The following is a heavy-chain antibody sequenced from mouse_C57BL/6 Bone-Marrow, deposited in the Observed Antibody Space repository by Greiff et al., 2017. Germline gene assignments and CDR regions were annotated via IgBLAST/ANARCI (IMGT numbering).Heavy chain of an antibody. CDR2: IYPGDGDT. D-gene: IGHD4-1*02. J-gene: IGHJ2*01. CDR1: GYALSSSW. V-gene: IGHV1-82*01. CDR3: ARSSGKAIDY. Sequence: VQLQQSGPELVKPGASVKISCKASGYALSSSWMNWVKQRPGKGLEWIGRIYPGDGDTNYNGKFKGKATLTADKSSSTAFIQLSSLTSEDAAVYFCARSSGKAIDYWGQGTTLTVSS.